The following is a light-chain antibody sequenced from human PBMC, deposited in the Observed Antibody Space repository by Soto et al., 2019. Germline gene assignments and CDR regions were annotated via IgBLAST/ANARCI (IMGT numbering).Light chain of an antibody. J-gene: IGKJ2*01. Sequence: EVVLTQSPGPLSLSPGERATLSCRASQRVDRNYVSWFQHKRGQPPRVLVFATSSRAAGTPVRFSGSGSGTNFTLPITRVEPEDFGVYYCQQYGGSPPAYTFGLGTKLEI. CDR1: QRVDRNY. V-gene: IGKV3-20*01. CDR3: QQYGGSPPAYT. CDR2: ATS.